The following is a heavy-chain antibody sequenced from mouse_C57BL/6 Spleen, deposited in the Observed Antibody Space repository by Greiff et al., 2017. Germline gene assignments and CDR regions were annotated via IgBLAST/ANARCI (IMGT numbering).Heavy chain of an antibody. CDR1: GYTFTSYW. CDR3: AKGGYGGFAY. CDR2: IYPSDSET. J-gene: IGHJ3*01. Sequence: VQLQEPGAELVRPGSSVKLSCKASGYTFTSYWMDWVKQRPGQGLEWIGNIYPSDSETHYNQKFKDKATLTVDKSSSTAYMQLSSLTSEDSAVYYCAKGGYGGFAYWGQGTLVTVSA. V-gene: IGHV1-61*01. D-gene: IGHD1-1*02.